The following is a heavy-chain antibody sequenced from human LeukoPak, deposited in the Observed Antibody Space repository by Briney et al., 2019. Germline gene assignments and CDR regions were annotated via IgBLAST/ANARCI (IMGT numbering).Heavy chain of an antibody. CDR1: GFTFSSYA. V-gene: IGHV3-30*09. Sequence: GRSLRLSCAASGFTFSSYAMHWVRQAPGKGLEWVAVISYDGSNKYYADSVKGRFAISRDNSKNTVYLQMNSLRPEDTALYYCARDKSYFGSGNYHYFDSWGQGALVIVSS. J-gene: IGHJ4*02. D-gene: IGHD3-10*01. CDR3: ARDKSYFGSGNYHYFDS. CDR2: ISYDGSNK.